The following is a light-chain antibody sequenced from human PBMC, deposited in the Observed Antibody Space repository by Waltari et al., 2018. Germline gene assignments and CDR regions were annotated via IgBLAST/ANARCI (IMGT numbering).Light chain of an antibody. CDR2: DVT. CDR3: SSYTASSTWV. CDR1: ISAIGDYNY. V-gene: IGLV2-14*01. Sequence: QSALTQPASVSGSPGQSLTISCIGTISAIGDYNYVSWYQQHVGKAPKLMIYDVTKRPSGVSYRFSGSKSGNTASLTISGLQAEDEADYYCSSYTASSTWVFGGGTKLTVL. J-gene: IGLJ3*02.